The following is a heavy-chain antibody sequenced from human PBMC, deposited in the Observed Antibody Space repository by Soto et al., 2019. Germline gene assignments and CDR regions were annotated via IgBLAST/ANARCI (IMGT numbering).Heavy chain of an antibody. V-gene: IGHV3-74*01. J-gene: IGHJ4*02. Sequence: GGSLRFSCAASGFAFSSYWMHWVRQAPGKGLVWVSRINSDGSSTSYADSVKGRFTISRDNAKNTLYLQMNSLGAEDTAVYYCARIPVLRFLEWPMAGYYWGQGTLVTVSS. CDR3: ARIPVLRFLEWPMAGYY. D-gene: IGHD3-3*01. CDR1: GFAFSSYW. CDR2: INSDGSST.